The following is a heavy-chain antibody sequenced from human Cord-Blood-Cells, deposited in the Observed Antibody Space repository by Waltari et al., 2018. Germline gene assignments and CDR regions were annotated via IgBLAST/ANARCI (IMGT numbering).Heavy chain of an antibody. CDR1: GGSFSGYY. CDR3: ARQFDILTGYYTFDI. J-gene: IGHJ3*02. Sequence: QVQLQQWGAGLLKPSETLSLTCAVYGGSFSGYYWSWIRQPPGKGLEWIGEINHSGSTNYNPSLKRRVTISVDTSKNQFSLKLSSVTAADTAVYYCARQFDILTGYYTFDIWGQGTMVTVSS. CDR2: INHSGST. D-gene: IGHD3-9*01. V-gene: IGHV4-34*01.